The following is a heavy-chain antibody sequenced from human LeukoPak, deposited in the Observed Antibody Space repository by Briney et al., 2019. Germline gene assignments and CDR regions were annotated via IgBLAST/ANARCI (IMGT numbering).Heavy chain of an antibody. CDR3: ARDRGFFLFDY. D-gene: IGHD3-10*01. CDR2: IKEDGSET. Sequence: TGGSLRLSCAASGFTFGNHWMTWVRQAPGKGLEWLAHIKEDGSETAYVDSVRGRFTISRDNAKNSLCLQMSSLRDEDTAVYYCARDRGFFLFDYWGQGTLVSVSS. V-gene: IGHV3-7*01. CDR1: GFTFGNHW. J-gene: IGHJ4*02.